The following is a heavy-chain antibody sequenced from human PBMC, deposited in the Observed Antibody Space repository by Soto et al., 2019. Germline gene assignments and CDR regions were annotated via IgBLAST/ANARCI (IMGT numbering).Heavy chain of an antibody. CDR3: ARGGGSTPDPYYYGMDV. CDR1: GGSISSGGYY. V-gene: IGHV4-31*03. CDR2: IYYSGST. Sequence: SETLSLTCTVSGGSISSGGYYWSWIRQHPGKGLEWIGYIYYSGSTYYNPSLKSRVTISVDTSKNQFSLKLSSVTAADTAVYYCARGGGSTPDPYYYGMDVWSQGTTVTVSS. J-gene: IGHJ6*02. D-gene: IGHD1-26*01.